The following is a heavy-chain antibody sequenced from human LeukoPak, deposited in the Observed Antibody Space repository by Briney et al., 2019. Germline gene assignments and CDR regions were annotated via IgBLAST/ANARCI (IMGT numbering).Heavy chain of an antibody. J-gene: IGHJ4*02. CDR1: GFTFDDYG. V-gene: IGHV3-9*01. Sequence: PGRSLRLSCEASGFTFDDYGMHWVRQAPGKGLEWVSTISWNSASVGYVDSVKGRFTISRDNAKKTLYLQMNSLRPEDTALYYCAKDYGYSSSWYHYWGQGTLVTVSS. D-gene: IGHD6-13*01. CDR3: AKDYGYSSSWYHY. CDR2: ISWNSASV.